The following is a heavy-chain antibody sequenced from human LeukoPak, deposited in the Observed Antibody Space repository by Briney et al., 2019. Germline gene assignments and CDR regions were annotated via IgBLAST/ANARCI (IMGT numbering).Heavy chain of an antibody. Sequence: ASVKVSCKASGYTFTSYYMHWVRQAPGQGLEWMGIINPSGGSTSYAQKFQGRVTMTRDTSTSTVYMELSSLRSEDTAVYYCARDPLFEYCSGGSCYLDYWGQGTLVTVSS. CDR3: ARDPLFEYCSGGSCYLDY. D-gene: IGHD2-15*01. J-gene: IGHJ4*02. CDR1: GYTFTSYY. V-gene: IGHV1-46*01. CDR2: INPSGGST.